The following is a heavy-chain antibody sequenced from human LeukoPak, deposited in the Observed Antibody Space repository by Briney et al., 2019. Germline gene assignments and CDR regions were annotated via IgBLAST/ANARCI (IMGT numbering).Heavy chain of an antibody. CDR3: ARAEPTYYYDSSGFKGFQH. D-gene: IGHD3-22*01. J-gene: IGHJ1*01. CDR2: ISPSGGST. V-gene: IGHV1-46*01. Sequence: ASVKVSCKAFGYTFTSNYMHWVRQAPGQGPEWMGVISPSGGSTTYAQKFQGRVTLTRDMSTSTDYLELSSLRSEDTAVYYCARAEPTYYYDSSGFKGFQHWGQGTLVTVSS. CDR1: GYTFTSNY.